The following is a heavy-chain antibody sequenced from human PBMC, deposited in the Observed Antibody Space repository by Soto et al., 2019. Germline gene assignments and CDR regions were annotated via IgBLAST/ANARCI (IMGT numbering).Heavy chain of an antibody. CDR3: VRLIGNSWLDF. J-gene: IGHJ5*01. Sequence: PSQTLSLTCAISGDSVSSSSVTWNWIRQSPSRGLEWLGRTYYRSKWYNDYAESVKSRITINPDTSKNQFSLHLNSVTPEDTAVYYCVRLIGNSWLDFWGQETLLTVSS. CDR1: GDSVSSSSVT. CDR2: TYYRSKWYN. D-gene: IGHD1-26*01. V-gene: IGHV6-1*01.